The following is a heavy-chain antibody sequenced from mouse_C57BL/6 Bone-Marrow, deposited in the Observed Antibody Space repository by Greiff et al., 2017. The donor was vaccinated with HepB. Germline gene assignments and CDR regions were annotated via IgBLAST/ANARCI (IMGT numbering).Heavy chain of an antibody. Sequence: EVKLVESEGGLVQPGSSMKLSCTASGFTFSDYYMAWVRQVPEKGLEWVANINYDGSSTYYLDSLKSRFIISRDNAKNILYLQMSSLKSEDTATYYCARVGGNYWFAYWGQGTLVTVSA. D-gene: IGHD2-1*01. V-gene: IGHV5-16*01. CDR2: INYDGSST. J-gene: IGHJ3*01. CDR1: GFTFSDYY. CDR3: ARVGGNYWFAY.